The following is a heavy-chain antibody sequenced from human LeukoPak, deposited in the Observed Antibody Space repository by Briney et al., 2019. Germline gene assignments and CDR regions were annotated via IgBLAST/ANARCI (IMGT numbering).Heavy chain of an antibody. D-gene: IGHD1-26*01. V-gene: IGHV4-39*07. CDR2: MSYSGST. Sequence: SETLSLTCTVSGGSIRNTNYYWGWIRQPPGKGLECIGSMSYSGSTYYNPSLKSRITISVDTSKNQFSLKLSSVTAADTAVYYCARHSGTFYYYYYMDVWGKGTTVTVSS. J-gene: IGHJ6*03. CDR3: ARHSGTFYYYYYMDV. CDR1: GGSIRNTNYY.